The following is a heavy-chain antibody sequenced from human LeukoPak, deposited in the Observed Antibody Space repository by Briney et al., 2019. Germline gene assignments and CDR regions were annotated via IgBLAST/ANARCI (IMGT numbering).Heavy chain of an antibody. CDR3: ARDLTIAASPYFYYGMDV. D-gene: IGHD6-13*01. V-gene: IGHV3-53*01. CDR2: IYGGGSK. Sequence: GGSLRLSCAASWFTVSDNYMSWVRQAPGKGLEWVSVIYGGGSKYYADSVKGRFTISRDNSNNKVYLRMNSLRAEDTAVYYCARDLTIAASPYFYYGMDVWGQGTTVTVSS. CDR1: WFTVSDNY. J-gene: IGHJ6*02.